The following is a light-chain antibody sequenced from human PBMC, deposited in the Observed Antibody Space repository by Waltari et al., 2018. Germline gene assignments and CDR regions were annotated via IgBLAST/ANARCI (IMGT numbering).Light chain of an antibody. V-gene: IGKV2-28*01. Sequence: DIVLTQSPLSLPVTPGEPASISCRSPQSLLHSSGNNFLDWYLQKPGQSPQLLIYLGSYRASGVPDRFSGVGSGTDFTLRISRVEAADVGVYYCLQTLQTPWTFGQGTKVEIK. CDR2: LGS. CDR1: QSLLHSSGNNF. CDR3: LQTLQTPWT. J-gene: IGKJ1*01.